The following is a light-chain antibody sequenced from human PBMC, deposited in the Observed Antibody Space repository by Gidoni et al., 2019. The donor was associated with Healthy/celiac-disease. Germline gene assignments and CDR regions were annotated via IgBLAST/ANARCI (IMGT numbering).Light chain of an antibody. CDR3: QKYNSAPPALT. CDR2: AAS. CDR1: QGISNY. Sequence: DIQMTQSQSSLSASVGDRVTITCRASQGISNYLAWYQQKPGKVPKLLIYAASTLQSGVPSRFSGSGSGTDFTLTISSLQPEDVATYYCQKYNSAPPALTFXGXTKVEIK. J-gene: IGKJ4*01. V-gene: IGKV1-27*01.